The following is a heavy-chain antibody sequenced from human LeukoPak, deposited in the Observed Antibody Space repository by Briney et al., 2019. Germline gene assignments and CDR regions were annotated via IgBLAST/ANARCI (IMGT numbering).Heavy chain of an antibody. CDR1: GFTLRDYH. Sequence: GGSLRLSCVGSGFTLRDYHMDWVRLAPGMGLEWVGRTRSKVRKYATEYAASVKGRFIISRDESENSVFLHLSSLTVEDTALYYCARDGAEGDDSAFDVWGQGTMVTVSS. V-gene: IGHV3-72*01. D-gene: IGHD3-22*01. CDR2: TRSKVRKYAT. CDR3: ARDGAEGDDSAFDV. J-gene: IGHJ3*01.